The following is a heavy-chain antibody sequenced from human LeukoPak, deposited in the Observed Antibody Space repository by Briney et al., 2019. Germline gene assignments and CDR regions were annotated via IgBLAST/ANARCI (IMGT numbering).Heavy chain of an antibody. D-gene: IGHD3-3*01. CDR1: GGSFSGYY. CDR3: ARGFWSGYRYYYYYYMDV. V-gene: IGHV4-34*01. J-gene: IGHJ6*03. Sequence: SETLSLTCAVYGGSFSGYYWSWIRQPPGKGLEWIGEINHSGSTNYNPSLKRRVTISVETSKNKFSLKRSSVTAADTAVYYCARGFWSGYRYYYYYYMDVWGKGTTVTVSS. CDR2: INHSGST.